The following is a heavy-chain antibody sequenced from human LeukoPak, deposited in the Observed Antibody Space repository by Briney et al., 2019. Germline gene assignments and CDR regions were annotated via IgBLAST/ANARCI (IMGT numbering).Heavy chain of an antibody. J-gene: IGHJ4*02. CDR1: GFTVSSNY. V-gene: IGHV3-53*01. CDR2: IYSGGST. CDR3: AAQTTFSYYSDY. Sequence: GGSLRLSCAASGFTVSSNYMNWVRQAPGKGLEWVSIIYSGGSTYYADSVKGRFTISRDNSKNTLYLQMNSLRAEDTAVYYCAAQTTFSYYSDYWGQGTLVTVSS. D-gene: IGHD2/OR15-2a*01.